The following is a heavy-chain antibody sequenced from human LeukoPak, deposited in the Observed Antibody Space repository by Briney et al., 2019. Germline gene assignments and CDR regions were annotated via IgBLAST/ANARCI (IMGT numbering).Heavy chain of an antibody. CDR3: ARHFGEESGRTYGMDV. CDR2: IYYSGST. CDR1: GGSISSSSYY. D-gene: IGHD3-10*01. V-gene: IGHV4-39*07. Sequence: SETLSLTCTVSGGSISSSSYYWGWIRQPPGKGLEWIGSIYYSGSTYYNPSLKSRVTISVDTSKNQFSLKLSSVTAADTAVYYCARHFGEESGRTYGMDVWGQGTTVTVSS. J-gene: IGHJ6*02.